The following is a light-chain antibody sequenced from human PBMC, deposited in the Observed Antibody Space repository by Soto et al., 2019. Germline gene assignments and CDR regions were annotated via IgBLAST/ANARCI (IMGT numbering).Light chain of an antibody. CDR2: GTS. CDR3: QHRGNWP. J-gene: IGKJ5*01. CDR1: QSVASN. Sequence: EIVMTQSAASLSVSPGESVTLSCRASQSVASNLAWYQPKPGQAPRLLIYGTSTRATGVPDRFSCSGSGTAFTLTISSLQAADSAVYYCQHRGNWPLGQGTRLEIK. V-gene: IGKV3-15*01.